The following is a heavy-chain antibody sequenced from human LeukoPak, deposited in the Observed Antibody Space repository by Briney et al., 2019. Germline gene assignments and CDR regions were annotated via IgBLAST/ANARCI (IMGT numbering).Heavy chain of an antibody. CDR3: ARQVRRDGYNFDY. D-gene: IGHD5-24*01. J-gene: IGHJ4*02. CDR1: GGSISSSSYY. Sequence: SEILSLTCTVSGGSISSSSYYWGWIRQPPGKGLEWIGSIYYSGSTYYNPSLKSRVTISVDTSKNQFSLKLSSVTAADTAVYYCARQVRRDGYNFDYWGQGTLVTVSS. CDR2: IYYSGST. V-gene: IGHV4-39*01.